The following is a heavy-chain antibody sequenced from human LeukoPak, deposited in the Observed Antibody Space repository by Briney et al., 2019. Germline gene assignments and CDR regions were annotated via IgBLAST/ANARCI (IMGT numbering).Heavy chain of an antibody. Sequence: PSETLSLTCTVSGGSISSGSYYWSWIRQPAGKGLEWIGRIYTSGSTNYNPSLKSRVTISVDTSKNQFSLKLSSVTAADTAVYYCARAPYYDFWSGCYSLDYWGQGTLVTVSS. CDR3: ARAPYYDFWSGCYSLDY. V-gene: IGHV4-61*02. D-gene: IGHD3-3*01. CDR2: IYTSGST. J-gene: IGHJ4*02. CDR1: GGSISSGSYY.